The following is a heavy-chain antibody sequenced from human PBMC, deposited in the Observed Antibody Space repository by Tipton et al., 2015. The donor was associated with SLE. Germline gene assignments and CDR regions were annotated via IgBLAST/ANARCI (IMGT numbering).Heavy chain of an antibody. J-gene: IGHJ6*02. CDR2: ISSSSSTI. D-gene: IGHD3-3*01. Sequence: GSLRLSCAASGFTFSSYSMNWVRQAPGKGLEWVSYISSSSSTIYYADSVKGRLTISRDNAKNSLYLQMNSLRAEDTAVYYCARDEGRSLEWLFVTHYYYGMDVWGQGTTVTVSS. CDR1: GFTFSSYS. CDR3: ARDEGRSLEWLFVTHYYYGMDV. V-gene: IGHV3-48*01.